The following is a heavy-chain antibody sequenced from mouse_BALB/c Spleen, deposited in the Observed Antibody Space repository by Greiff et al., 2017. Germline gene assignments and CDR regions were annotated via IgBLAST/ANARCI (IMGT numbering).Heavy chain of an antibody. CDR1: GFTFSSYG. V-gene: IGHV5-6*01. D-gene: IGHD2-14*01. CDR3: ARHDRYDGGGAMDY. CDR2: ISSGGSYT. Sequence: EVQVVESGGDLVKPGGSLKLSCAASGFTFSSYGMSWVRQTPDKRLEWVATISSGGSYTYYPDSVKGRFTISRDNAKNTLYLQMSSLKSEDTAMYYCARHDRYDGGGAMDYWGQGTSVTVSS. J-gene: IGHJ4*01.